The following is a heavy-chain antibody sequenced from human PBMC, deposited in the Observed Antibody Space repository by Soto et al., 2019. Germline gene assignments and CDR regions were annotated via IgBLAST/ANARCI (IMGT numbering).Heavy chain of an antibody. V-gene: IGHV1-18*01. J-gene: IGHJ3*02. CDR1: GYTFTSYG. Sequence: QVQLVQSGAEVKKPGASVKVSCKASGYTFTSYGISWVRQAPGQGLEWMGWISAYNGNTNYAQKLQGRVTMTTDTSTSTAHMEMMSLRSDDTAVYYCAKDRPDYGDRRDAFDIWGQGTMVTVSS. CDR2: ISAYNGNT. D-gene: IGHD4-17*01. CDR3: AKDRPDYGDRRDAFDI.